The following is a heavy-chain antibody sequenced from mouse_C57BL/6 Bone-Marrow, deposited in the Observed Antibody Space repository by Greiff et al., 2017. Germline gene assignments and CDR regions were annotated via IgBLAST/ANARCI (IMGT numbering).Heavy chain of an antibody. Sequence: QVQLQQPGAELVKPGASVRMSSKASGYTFPSYWITWVKQRLGQGLEWIGDIYPGSGSTNDNEKFKSKATLTVAKSTSTAYMQRSSLTSEDSAVYYCARRDYWYFDVWGTGTTVTVSS. CDR2: IYPGSGST. CDR1: GYTFPSYW. J-gene: IGHJ1*03. CDR3: ARRDYWYFDV. V-gene: IGHV1-55*01.